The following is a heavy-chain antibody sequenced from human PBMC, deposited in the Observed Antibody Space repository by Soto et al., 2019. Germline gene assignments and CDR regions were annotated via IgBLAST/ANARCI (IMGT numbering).Heavy chain of an antibody. CDR2: ISGSGGST. D-gene: IGHD2-15*01. Sequence: GGSLRLSCAASGFTFSSYAMIWVRQAPGKGLEWVSAISGSGGSTYYADSVKGRFTISRDNSKNTLYLQMNSLRAEDTAVYYCAKDGGCSGGSCYGGYCYGMDVWGQGTTVTVSS. J-gene: IGHJ6*02. V-gene: IGHV3-23*01. CDR1: GFTFSSYA. CDR3: AKDGGCSGGSCYGGYCYGMDV.